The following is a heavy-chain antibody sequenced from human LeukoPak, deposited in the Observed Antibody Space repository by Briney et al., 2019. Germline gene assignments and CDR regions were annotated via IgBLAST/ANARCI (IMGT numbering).Heavy chain of an antibody. V-gene: IGHV1-2*04. CDR3: AREWIAVAGTDYYYYYGMDV. J-gene: IGHJ6*02. Sequence: ASVKVSCKASGYTFTGYYMHWVRQAPGQGLEWMGWINPNSGGTNYAQKFQGWVIMTRDTSISTAYMELSRLRSDDTAVYYCAREWIAVAGTDYYYYYGMDVWGQGTRSPSP. D-gene: IGHD6-19*01. CDR1: GYTFTGYY. CDR2: INPNSGGT.